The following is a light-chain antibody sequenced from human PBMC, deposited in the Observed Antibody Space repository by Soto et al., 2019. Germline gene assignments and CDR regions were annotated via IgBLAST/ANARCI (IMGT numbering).Light chain of an antibody. CDR1: SGHSSYT. CDR2: LKSDGSH. Sequence: QLVLTQSPSASASLGASVKLTCTLSSGHSSYTIAWHQQQPEKGPRYLMKLKSDGSHIKGDGIPDRYSGSSSGTERYLTISSLQSEDEADYYCQTWGSGSVVFGGGTKLTVL. V-gene: IGLV4-69*01. J-gene: IGLJ2*01. CDR3: QTWGSGSVV.